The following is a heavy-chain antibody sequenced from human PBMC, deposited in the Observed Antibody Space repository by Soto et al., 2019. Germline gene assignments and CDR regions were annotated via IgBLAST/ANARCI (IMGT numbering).Heavy chain of an antibody. V-gene: IGHV4-59*01. Sequence: SETLSLTCTVSGGSMIAYYWNWMRQPPGKGLQWIGYTYYSGSTTYNPSLKSRVTISVDSSKNQSSLKLDSVTPADTAVYYCARERYCSGGSCPNWFDPWGQGTLVTVSS. J-gene: IGHJ5*02. CDR1: GGSMIAYY. D-gene: IGHD2-15*01. CDR3: ARERYCSGGSCPNWFDP. CDR2: TYYSGST.